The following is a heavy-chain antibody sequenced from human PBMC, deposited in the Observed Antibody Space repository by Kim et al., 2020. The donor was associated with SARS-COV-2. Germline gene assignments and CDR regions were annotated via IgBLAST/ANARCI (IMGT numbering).Heavy chain of an antibody. D-gene: IGHD3-9*01. J-gene: IGHJ4*02. CDR2: IYYSGST. Sequence: SETLSLTCTVSGGSISSGGYYWSWIRQHPGKGLEWIGYIYYSGSTYYNPSLKSRVTISVDTSKNQFSLKLSSVTAADTAVYYCARTKVDWLYRPDYWGQGTLVTVSS. CDR1: GGSISSGGYY. V-gene: IGHV4-31*03. CDR3: ARTKVDWLYRPDY.